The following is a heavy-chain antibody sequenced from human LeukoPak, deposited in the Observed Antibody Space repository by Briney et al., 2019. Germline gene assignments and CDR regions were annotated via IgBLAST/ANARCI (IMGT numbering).Heavy chain of an antibody. CDR3: ARAGDIVVVPAANNLGY. D-gene: IGHD2-2*01. J-gene: IGHJ4*02. V-gene: IGHV3-7*03. CDR2: IKQDGSEK. Sequence: PGGSLRLSCAASGFTYSRYWMSWVRQAPGKGLEGVANIKQDGSEKYYVDSVKGRFTISRDNAKNSLYLQMNSLRAEDTAVYYCARAGDIVVVPAANNLGYWGQGTLVTVSS. CDR1: GFTYSRYW.